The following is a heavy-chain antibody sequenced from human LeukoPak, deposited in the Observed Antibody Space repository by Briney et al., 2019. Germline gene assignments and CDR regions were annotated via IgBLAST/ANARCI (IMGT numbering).Heavy chain of an antibody. CDR2: INPYNGNT. Sequence: GASVKVSCTASGYTFTTYGISWVRQAPGQGLVWMGWINPYNGNTNYAQKLQGRVTMTTDTSTSTAYMELRSLRSDDTAVYYCARDYYDSSGYSEVDYWGQGTLVTVSS. CDR3: ARDYYDSSGYSEVDY. D-gene: IGHD3-22*01. CDR1: GYTFTTYG. J-gene: IGHJ4*02. V-gene: IGHV1-18*01.